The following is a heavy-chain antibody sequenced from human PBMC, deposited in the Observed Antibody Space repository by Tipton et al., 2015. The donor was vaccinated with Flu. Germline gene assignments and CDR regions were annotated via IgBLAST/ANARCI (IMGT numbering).Heavy chain of an antibody. V-gene: IGHV1-18*01. CDR2: ISAYNGNT. Sequence: QMQLVQSGAEVKKPGASVKVSCKASGYTFTSYGISWVRQAPGQGLEWMGWISAYNGNTHYAQKLQGRVTMTTDTSTSTAYMELRGLRSGDTAVYYCARVPLFGEPLFWHYYYCGMDVWGQGATVTVSS. CDR1: GYTFTSYG. D-gene: IGHD3-10*02. J-gene: IGHJ6*02. CDR3: ARVPLFGEPLFWHYYYCGMDV.